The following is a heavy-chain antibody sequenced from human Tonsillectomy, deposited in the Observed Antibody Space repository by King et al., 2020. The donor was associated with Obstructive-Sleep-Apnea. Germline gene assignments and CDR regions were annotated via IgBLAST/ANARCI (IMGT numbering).Heavy chain of an antibody. V-gene: IGHV1-2*02. J-gene: IGHJ4*02. Sequence: VQLVESGAEVKKPGASVKVSCKASGYTFTCYYIHWVRQAPGQGLEWMGWISPNSGATIYAQKFQDRVTMTRDTSISTAYMDLSRLRSDDTAIYYCARDMSAYDSTSPAYWGQGTLVTVSS. D-gene: IGHD3-10*01. CDR3: ARDMSAYDSTSPAY. CDR2: ISPNSGAT. CDR1: GYTFTCYY.